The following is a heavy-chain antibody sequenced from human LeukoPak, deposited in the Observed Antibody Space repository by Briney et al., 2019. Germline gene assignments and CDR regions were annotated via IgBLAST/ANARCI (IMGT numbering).Heavy chain of an antibody. J-gene: IGHJ4*02. Sequence: PGGSLRLSCAASGFTVSSNYMSWVRQAPGKGLEWVSSISSSSSYIYYADSVKGRFTISRDNAKNSLYMQMNSLRAEDTAVYYCARDARDFDRLDYWGQGTLVTVSS. CDR2: ISSSSSYI. V-gene: IGHV3-21*01. D-gene: IGHD3-9*01. CDR1: GFTVSSNY. CDR3: ARDARDFDRLDY.